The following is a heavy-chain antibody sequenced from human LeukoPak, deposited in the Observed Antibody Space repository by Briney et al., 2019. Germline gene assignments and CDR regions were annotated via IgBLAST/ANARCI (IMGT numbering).Heavy chain of an antibody. CDR2: IYYSGST. D-gene: IGHD3-10*01. V-gene: IGHV4-39*01. CDR1: GGSISTANYY. Sequence: PSETLSLTCTVSGGSISTANYYCGWVRQPPGKGLEWVGNIYYSGSTYYNLSLNSRVTISVDTSKNHFSLQFMSLTAAAPSVSYCGVMIRGTFDYWGQGTLVTASS. CDR3: GVMIRGTFDY. J-gene: IGHJ4*02.